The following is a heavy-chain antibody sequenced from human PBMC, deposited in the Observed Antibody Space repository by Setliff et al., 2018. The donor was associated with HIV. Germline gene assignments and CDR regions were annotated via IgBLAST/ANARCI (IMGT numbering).Heavy chain of an antibody. V-gene: IGHV1-18*01. CDR1: GYTFTSYG. Sequence: ASVKVACKASGYTFTSYGISWVRQAPGQGLEWMGWISAYNGNTNYAQKLQGRVTMTPDTSTSTAYMELRSLRSDDTAVYYCARHMTTVVTHYWYFDLWGRGTLVTVSS. J-gene: IGHJ2*01. CDR3: ARHMTTVVTHYWYFDL. D-gene: IGHD4-17*01. CDR2: ISAYNGNT.